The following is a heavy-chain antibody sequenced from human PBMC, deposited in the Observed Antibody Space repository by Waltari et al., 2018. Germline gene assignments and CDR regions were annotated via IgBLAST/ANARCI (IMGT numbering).Heavy chain of an antibody. CDR3: ARQQGRDYYYDSSGYYYSAFDI. Sequence: QVQLVQSGAEVKKPGSSVKVSCKASGGTFSSYAISWVRQAPGQGLEWMGGNIPIFGTANYAQKFQGRVTITTDESTSTAYMELSSLRSEDTAVYYCARQQGRDYYYDSSGYYYSAFDIWGQGTMVTVSS. CDR1: GGTFSSYA. J-gene: IGHJ3*02. D-gene: IGHD3-22*01. CDR2: NIPIFGTA. V-gene: IGHV1-69*05.